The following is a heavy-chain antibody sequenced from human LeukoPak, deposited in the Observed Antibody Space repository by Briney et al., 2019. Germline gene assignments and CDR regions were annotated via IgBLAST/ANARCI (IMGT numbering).Heavy chain of an antibody. J-gene: IGHJ4*02. Sequence: SVKVSCKASGGTFSSYAISWVRQAPGQGLERMGGIIPIFGTANYAQKFQGRVTITADESTSTAYMELSSLRSEDTAVYYCARGRTGSTDFDYWGQGTLVTVSS. CDR1: GGTFSSYA. D-gene: IGHD3/OR15-3a*01. CDR3: ARGRTGSTDFDY. V-gene: IGHV1-69*13. CDR2: IIPIFGTA.